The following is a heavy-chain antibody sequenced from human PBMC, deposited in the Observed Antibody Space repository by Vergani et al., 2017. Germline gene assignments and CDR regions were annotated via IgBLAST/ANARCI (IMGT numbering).Heavy chain of an antibody. Sequence: QLQLQESGPGLVKPSETLSLTCTVSGGSISSSSYYWGWIRQPPGKGLEWIGSIYYSGSTYYNPSLKSRVTISVDTSKNQFSLKLSSVTAADTAVYYCAGHAPLWPDRGAGWFDPWGQGTLVTVSS. CDR1: GGSISSSSYY. D-gene: IGHD2/OR15-2a*01. CDR3: AGHAPLWPDRGAGWFDP. V-gene: IGHV4-39*01. CDR2: IYYSGST. J-gene: IGHJ5*02.